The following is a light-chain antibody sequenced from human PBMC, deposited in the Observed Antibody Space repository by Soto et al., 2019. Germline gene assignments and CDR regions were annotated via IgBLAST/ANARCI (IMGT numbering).Light chain of an antibody. CDR3: QQYETYWT. CDR2: DAS. J-gene: IGKJ1*01. Sequence: GDRVTITCRASQTISSWLAWYQQIPGKAPKLLIYDASNLESGVPSRLSGSGSGTEFTLTISSLQPEDFAVYYCQQYETYWTFGQGTKVDIK. CDR1: QTISSW. V-gene: IGKV1-5*01.